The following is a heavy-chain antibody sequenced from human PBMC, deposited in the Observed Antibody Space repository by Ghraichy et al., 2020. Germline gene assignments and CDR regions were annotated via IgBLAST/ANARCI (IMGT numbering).Heavy chain of an antibody. CDR2: ISRNGRDT. CDR3: VREGQELGKSGFDL. V-gene: IGHV3-11*06. J-gene: IGHJ5*02. Sequence: GVLRLSCGTSGFRFRDHYMSWVRQAPGKGLEWVSLISRNGRDTNYADSVRGRFTISRDNAKNSLYLQLNTLRVEDTAVYYCVREGQELGKSGFDLWGQGTLVTVSS. CDR1: GFRFRDHY. D-gene: IGHD6-25*01.